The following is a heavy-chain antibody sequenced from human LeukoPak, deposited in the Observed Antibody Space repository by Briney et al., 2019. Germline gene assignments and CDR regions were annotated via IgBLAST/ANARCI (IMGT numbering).Heavy chain of an antibody. CDR1: GGTFSSYA. D-gene: IGHD6-6*01. Sequence: GASVKVSCKASGGTFSSYAISWVRQAPGQGLEWMGGIIPIFGTANYAQKFQGRVTITADESTSTAYMELSSLRSEDTAVYYCARGGTSIAARHFDYWGQGTLVTVSS. J-gene: IGHJ4*02. CDR2: IIPIFGTA. V-gene: IGHV1-69*13. CDR3: ARGGTSIAARHFDY.